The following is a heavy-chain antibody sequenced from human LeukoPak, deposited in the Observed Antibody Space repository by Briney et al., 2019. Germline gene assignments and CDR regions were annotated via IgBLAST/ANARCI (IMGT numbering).Heavy chain of an antibody. D-gene: IGHD3-9*01. CDR2: VYYSGRT. CDR3: ARGVRYFDWAPGYYYYGMDV. Sequence: SETLSLTCTVSGGSVRSDTYYWSWIRQPPGKGLEWIGYVYYSGRTNYNPSLKSRVTISVDTSKNQFSLKLSSVTAADTAVYYCARGVRYFDWAPGYYYYGMDVWGQGTTVTVSS. J-gene: IGHJ6*02. V-gene: IGHV4-61*01. CDR1: GGSVRSDTYY.